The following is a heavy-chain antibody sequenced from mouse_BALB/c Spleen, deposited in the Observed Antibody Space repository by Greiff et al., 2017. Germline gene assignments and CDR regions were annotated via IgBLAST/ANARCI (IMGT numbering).Heavy chain of an antibody. D-gene: IGHD2-14*01. J-gene: IGHJ4*01. Sequence: QVQGVESGPGLVAPSQSLSITCTVSGFSLTSYGVHWVRQPPGKGLEWLGVIWAGGSTNYNSALMSRLSISKDNSKSQVFLKMNSLQTDDTAMYYCATYYRYDGAWMDYWGQGTSVTVSS. CDR1: GFSLTSYG. CDR2: IWAGGST. CDR3: ATYYRYDGAWMDY. V-gene: IGHV2-9*02.